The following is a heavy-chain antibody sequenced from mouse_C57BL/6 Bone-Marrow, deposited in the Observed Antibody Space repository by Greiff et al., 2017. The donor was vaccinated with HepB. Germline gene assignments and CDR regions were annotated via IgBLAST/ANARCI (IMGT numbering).Heavy chain of an antibody. V-gene: IGHV1-63*01. D-gene: IGHD1-1*01. CDR1: GYTFTNYW. CDR3: ARAGITTVVADWYFDV. Sequence: VQLQQSGAELVRPGTSVKMSCKASGYTFTNYWIGWAKQRPGHGLEWIGDIYPGGGYTNYNEKFKGKATLTADKSSSTAYMQFSSLTSEDSAIYYCARAGITTVVADWYFDVWGTGTTVTVSS. CDR2: IYPGGGYT. J-gene: IGHJ1*03.